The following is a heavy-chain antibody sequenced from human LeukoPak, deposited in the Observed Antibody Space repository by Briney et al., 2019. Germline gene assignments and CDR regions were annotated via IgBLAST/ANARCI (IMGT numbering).Heavy chain of an antibody. D-gene: IGHD3-10*01. CDR3: ARTYLWFGELSSYYMDV. V-gene: IGHV4-59*01. CDR1: GGSISSYY. CDR2: IYYSGST. J-gene: IGHJ6*03. Sequence: SETLSLTCTVSGGSISSYYWSWIRQPPGKGLEWIGYIYYSGSTNYNPSLKSRVTISVDTSKNQFSLKLSSVTAADTAVYYCARTYLWFGELSSYYMDVWGKGTTVTVSS.